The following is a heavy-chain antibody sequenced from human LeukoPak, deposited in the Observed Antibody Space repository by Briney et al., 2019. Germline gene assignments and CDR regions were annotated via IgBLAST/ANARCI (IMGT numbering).Heavy chain of an antibody. D-gene: IGHD3-10*01. V-gene: IGHV4-34*01. Sequence: SETLSLTCAVYGGSFSGYYWSWIRQPPGKGLEGIGEINHSRSTNYSPSLKSGVTISVDTSKNQFSLKLSSVTAADTAVYYCARETRTYDSGSYYIDYWGRGTLVTVSS. CDR1: GGSFSGYY. CDR3: ARETRTYDSGSYYIDY. CDR2: INHSRST. J-gene: IGHJ4*02.